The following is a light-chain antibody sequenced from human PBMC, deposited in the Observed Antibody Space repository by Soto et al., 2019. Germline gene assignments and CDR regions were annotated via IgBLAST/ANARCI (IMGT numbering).Light chain of an antibody. CDR1: QSISSY. Sequence: DIQMTQSPSSLSASVGDRVTITCRACQSISSYLNWCQQKPGIAPKLLIYVASSLQSGVPSRISGSGSGTDFTLAISSLQPEDCATYSCQQSSSTPLTFGGGTKVEIK. V-gene: IGKV1-39*01. CDR3: QQSSSTPLT. J-gene: IGKJ4*01. CDR2: VAS.